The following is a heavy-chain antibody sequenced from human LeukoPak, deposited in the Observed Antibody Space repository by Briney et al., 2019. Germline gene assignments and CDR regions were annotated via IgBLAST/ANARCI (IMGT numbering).Heavy chain of an antibody. J-gene: IGHJ4*02. Sequence: ASVKVSCKVSGYTLTELSMHWVRQAPGKGLEWMGGFDPEDGETINAQKFQGRVTMTEDTSTDTAYMELSSLRSEDTAVYYCATACSGGSCPLDYWGQGTLVTVSS. CDR1: GYTLTELS. CDR3: ATACSGGSCPLDY. D-gene: IGHD2-15*01. V-gene: IGHV1-24*01. CDR2: FDPEDGET.